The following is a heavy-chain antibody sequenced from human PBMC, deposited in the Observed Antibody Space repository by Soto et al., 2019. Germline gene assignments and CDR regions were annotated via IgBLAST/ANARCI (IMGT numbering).Heavy chain of an antibody. CDR2: IKQDGSEK. J-gene: IGHJ6*04. Sequence: GGSLRLSCAASGFTSSIYWMTWVRQAPGKGLEWVANIKQDGSEKNYVDSVKGRFTISRDNAKNALFLQMNSLRAEDAALYYCARGRGCGGGSRSNVDVWGKGTTVTVSS. CDR1: GFTSSIYW. V-gene: IGHV3-7*01. D-gene: IGHD2-15*01. CDR3: ARGRGCGGGSRSNVDV.